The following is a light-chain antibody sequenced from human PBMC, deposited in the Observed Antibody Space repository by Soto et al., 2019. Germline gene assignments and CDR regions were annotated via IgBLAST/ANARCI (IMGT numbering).Light chain of an antibody. V-gene: IGKV3-15*01. Sequence: EIVMTQSPATLSVSPGERATLSCRASQSVSSNLAWYQQKPGQAPRLLIYGASTRATGIPARFSGSGSGTEFTLTISSLQSEDFAVYYCQQYASSTITFGQGTRLEIK. CDR1: QSVSSN. CDR3: QQYASSTIT. CDR2: GAS. J-gene: IGKJ5*01.